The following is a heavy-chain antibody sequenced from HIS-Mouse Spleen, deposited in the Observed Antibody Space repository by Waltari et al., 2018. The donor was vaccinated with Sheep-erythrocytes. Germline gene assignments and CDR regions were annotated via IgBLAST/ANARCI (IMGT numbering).Heavy chain of an antibody. CDR3: AKDIGTGLSYGMDV. CDR2: SSGNSGSI. Sequence: EVQLVESGGGLVQPGRSLRLSCAASGFPFDDYAMHWVRQAPGKGVGGVSGSSGNSGSIGYADSVKGRFTISRDNAKNSLYLQMNSLRAEDTALYYCAKDIGTGLSYGMDVWGQGTTVTVSS. J-gene: IGHJ6*02. D-gene: IGHD1-1*01. CDR1: GFPFDDYA. V-gene: IGHV3-9*01.